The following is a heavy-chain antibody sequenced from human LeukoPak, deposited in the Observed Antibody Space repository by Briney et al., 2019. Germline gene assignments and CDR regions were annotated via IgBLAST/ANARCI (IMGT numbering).Heavy chain of an antibody. CDR2: INPKSGGT. J-gene: IGHJ4*02. V-gene: IGHV1-2*02. CDR1: GYTFTGAY. Sequence: ASVKVSCKASGYTFTGAYIHWVRQAPGQGLEWMGWINPKSGGTNYAQKFQGRVTMTRDTSITTAYMEVSRLRSDDTAVYYCARGGYSYSLTLTVLDYWGQGTRVTVSS. D-gene: IGHD5-18*01. CDR3: ARGGYSYSLTLTVLDY.